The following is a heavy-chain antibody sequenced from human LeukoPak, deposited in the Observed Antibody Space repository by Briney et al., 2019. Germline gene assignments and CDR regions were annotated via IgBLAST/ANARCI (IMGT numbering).Heavy chain of an antibody. Sequence: SETLSLTCTVSGGSISSYYWSWIRQPPGKGLEWTGYIYYSGSTNYNPSLKSRVTISVDTSKNQFSLKLSSVTAADTAVYYCARRDSSGWYYFDYWGQGTLVTVSS. CDR1: GGSISSYY. D-gene: IGHD6-19*01. V-gene: IGHV4-59*08. CDR2: IYYSGST. J-gene: IGHJ4*02. CDR3: ARRDSSGWYYFDY.